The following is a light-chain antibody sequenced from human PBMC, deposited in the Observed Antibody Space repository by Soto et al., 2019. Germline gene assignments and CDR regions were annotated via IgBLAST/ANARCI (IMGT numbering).Light chain of an antibody. J-gene: IGKJ4*01. V-gene: IGKV1-5*01. CDR1: ESISSW. CDR2: AAS. CDR3: QQYNSYSPLT. Sequence: DIQITQSPATLPASVGDRVTISCRPSESISSWLAWYQQQPGKARKLLIYAASSLESGVPSRFSVSGPGTECSLTISRLQPDELAAHCCQQYNSYSPLTFGGGAKVAIK.